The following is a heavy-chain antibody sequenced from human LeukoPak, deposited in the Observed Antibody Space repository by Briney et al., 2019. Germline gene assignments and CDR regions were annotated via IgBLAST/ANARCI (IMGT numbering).Heavy chain of an antibody. CDR2: ISYDGSNK. J-gene: IGHJ4*02. Sequence: PGGSLRLSCAASGFTLSSYAMNWVRQAPGKGLEWMAVISYDGSNKYYANSVKGRFTISRDNSKITLYLQMNSLRAEDTAVYYCAKNGKDNYDMFFDFWGQGTLVTVSS. V-gene: IGHV3-30-3*01. CDR1: GFTLSSYA. D-gene: IGHD3-9*01. CDR3: AKNGKDNYDMFFDF.